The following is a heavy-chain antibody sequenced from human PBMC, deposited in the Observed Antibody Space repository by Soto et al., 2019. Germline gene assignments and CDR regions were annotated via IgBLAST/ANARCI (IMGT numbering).Heavy chain of an antibody. CDR2: ISAYNGNT. J-gene: IGHJ5*02. Sequence: ASVKVSCKASGYTFTRYGIGWARQAPGQGLEWMGWISAYNGNTNYAQKLQGRVTMTTDTSTSTAFMELRSLRSYDTAVYYCARDYGAPWDWFDPWGQGTLVTVSS. CDR1: GYTFTRYG. CDR3: ARDYGAPWDWFDP. D-gene: IGHD4-17*01. V-gene: IGHV1-18*01.